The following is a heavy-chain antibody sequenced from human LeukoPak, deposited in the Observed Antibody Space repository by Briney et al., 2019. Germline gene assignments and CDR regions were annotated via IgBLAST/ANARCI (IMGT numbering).Heavy chain of an antibody. V-gene: IGHV3-64*01. D-gene: IGHD3-16*02. CDR1: GFIFNSYA. J-gene: IGHJ4*02. Sequence: GGSLRLSCAASGFIFNSYAMHWVRQAPGRGLEYVSAITSNGGNTFYANSVKGRFTISRDNSKNTLYLQMGSLRAEDMAVYYCTRGPGYVYVWGSYRADYWGQGTLVTVSS. CDR2: ITSNGGNT. CDR3: TRGPGYVYVWGSYRADY.